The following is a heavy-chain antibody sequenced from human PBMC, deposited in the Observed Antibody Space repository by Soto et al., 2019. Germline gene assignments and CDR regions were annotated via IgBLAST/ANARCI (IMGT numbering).Heavy chain of an antibody. V-gene: IGHV4-31*03. CDR2: IYYSGMT. D-gene: IGHD5-18*01. Sequence: SETLSLTCTVSGVSVSSGGYFWTWIRQHPGKGLEWIGNIYYSGMTYYNPSLRGRVSISLDPSESQFSLKLNSVTAADTAVYYCARDSSGPGYSYGKFDYWGQGALVTVSS. J-gene: IGHJ4*02. CDR1: GVSVSSGGYF. CDR3: ARDSSGPGYSYGKFDY.